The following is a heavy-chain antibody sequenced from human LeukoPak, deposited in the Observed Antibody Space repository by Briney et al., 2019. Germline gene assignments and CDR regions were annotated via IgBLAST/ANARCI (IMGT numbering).Heavy chain of an antibody. Sequence: SETLSLTCTVSGGSISSYYWNWIRQPPGKGLEWIGYIYYSGSTNYNPSLRSRVTTSVDTSKNQFSLKLSSVTAADTAVYYCARERLGYYDRSGLDYWGQGTLVTVSS. J-gene: IGHJ4*02. CDR2: IYYSGST. V-gene: IGHV4-59*01. CDR1: GGSISSYY. CDR3: ARERLGYYDRSGLDY. D-gene: IGHD3-22*01.